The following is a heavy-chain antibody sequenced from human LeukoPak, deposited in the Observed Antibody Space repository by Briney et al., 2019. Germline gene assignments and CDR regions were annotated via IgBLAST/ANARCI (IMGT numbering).Heavy chain of an antibody. CDR3: AREEQQPLPEH. V-gene: IGHV1-18*01. J-gene: IGHJ1*01. CDR2: ISAYNGNT. Sequence: GASVKVSCKASGYTFSNYGISWVRQAPGQGLEWMGWISAYNGNTNYAQKLQGRVTMTTDTSTSTVYMELRSLRSDDTAVYYCAREEQQPLPEHWGQGTLVTVSS. CDR1: GYTFSNYG. D-gene: IGHD6-13*01.